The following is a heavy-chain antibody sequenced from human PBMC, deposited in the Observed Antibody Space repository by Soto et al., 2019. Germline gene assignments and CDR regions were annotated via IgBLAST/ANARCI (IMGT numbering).Heavy chain of an antibody. J-gene: IGHJ3*02. D-gene: IGHD3-3*01. Sequence: GGSLRLSCAASGFTFSGYWMHWVRQAPERGLVWVSSISSSSSYIYYADSVKGRFTISRDNAKNSLYLQMNSLRAEDTAVYYCARELYDFWSGTPAAFDIWGQGTMVTVSS. CDR3: ARELYDFWSGTPAAFDI. CDR2: ISSSSSYI. CDR1: GFTFSGYW. V-gene: IGHV3-21*01.